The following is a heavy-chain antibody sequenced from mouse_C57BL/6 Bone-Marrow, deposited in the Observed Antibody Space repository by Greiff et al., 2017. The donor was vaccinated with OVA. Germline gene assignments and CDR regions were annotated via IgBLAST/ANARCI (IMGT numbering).Heavy chain of an antibody. CDR3: ARGGSSLFAY. Sequence: QVQLQQPGAELVMPGASVKLSCKASGYTFTSYWMHWVKQRPGQGLEWIGEIAPSDSYTNYNQKFKGKSTLTVDKSSSTAYMQLSSLTSEDSAVYYCARGGSSLFAYWGQGTLVTVSA. V-gene: IGHV1-69*01. D-gene: IGHD1-1*01. CDR2: IAPSDSYT. J-gene: IGHJ3*01. CDR1: GYTFTSYW.